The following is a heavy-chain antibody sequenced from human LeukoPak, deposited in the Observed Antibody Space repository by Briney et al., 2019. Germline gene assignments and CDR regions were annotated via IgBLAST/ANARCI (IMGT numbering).Heavy chain of an antibody. J-gene: IGHJ4*02. CDR2: ISSSGSTR. CDR3: ARERLRYFDWLLSQEYYFDY. V-gene: IGHV3-48*03. CDR1: GFTFSSYE. D-gene: IGHD3-9*01. Sequence: GGSLRLSCAASGFTFSSYEMNWVRQAPGKGLEWVSYISSSGSTRYYADSMKGRFTISRDNAKNSLYMQMNSLRAEDTAVYYCARERLRYFDWLLSQEYYFDYWGQGTLVTVSS.